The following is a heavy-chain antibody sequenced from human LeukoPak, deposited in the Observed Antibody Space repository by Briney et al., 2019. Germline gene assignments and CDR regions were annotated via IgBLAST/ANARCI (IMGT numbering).Heavy chain of an antibody. V-gene: IGHV1-18*01. D-gene: IGHD6-6*01. CDR1: GYTFISFG. J-gene: IGHJ4*02. Sequence: ASLKVSCKASGYTFISFGISWVLQAPGHGPEWMGWISGYTGNTDYAQKFQGRVTMTTDTSTSTVYMDLRSLRSDDTAVYYCVRDLNSAARSFFDYWGQGTQVTVSS. CDR2: ISGYTGNT. CDR3: VRDLNSAARSFFDY.